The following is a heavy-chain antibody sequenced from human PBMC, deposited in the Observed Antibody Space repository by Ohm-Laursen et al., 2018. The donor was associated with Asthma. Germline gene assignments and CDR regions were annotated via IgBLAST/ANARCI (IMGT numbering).Heavy chain of an antibody. V-gene: IGHV3-74*01. CDR2: VYGDGSNT. CDR3: ARDHYYGMDV. J-gene: IGHJ6*02. CDR1: GFTFSTYW. Sequence: SLRLSCTASGFTFSTYWMHWVRQAPGKGLVWVSRVYGDGSNTIYADSVKGRFTISRDNAKNSLYLQMNSLRAEDTAVYYCARDHYYGMDVWGQGTTVTVSS.